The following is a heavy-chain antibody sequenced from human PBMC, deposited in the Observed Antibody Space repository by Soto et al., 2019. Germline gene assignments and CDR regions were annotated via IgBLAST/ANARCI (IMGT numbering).Heavy chain of an antibody. D-gene: IGHD2-15*01. V-gene: IGHV1-69*13. CDR2: IIPLFGTP. CDR3: AREQSEFCSGGTCYGESGMDV. J-gene: IGHJ6*02. Sequence: ASVKVSCKASGGTFSKYAITWVRQAPGQGLEWMGGIIPLFGTPNYSQKFQGRVTITADESTSTAYMEPRSLISEDTAVYYCAREQSEFCSGGTCYGESGMDVWGQGTTVTVSS. CDR1: GGTFSKYA.